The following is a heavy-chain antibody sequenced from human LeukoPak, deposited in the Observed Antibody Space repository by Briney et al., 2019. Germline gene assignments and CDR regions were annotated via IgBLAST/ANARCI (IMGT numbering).Heavy chain of an antibody. CDR3: VSGSSGWYGEI. Sequence: PGPSLRLSCAASGFTFNNYWMHWVRQAPGKGLVWVSRINSDGSTTNYVDSVKGRFTMSRDNAKNTLYLQMNSLRAEDTAVYHCVSGSSGWYGEIWGEGTLVTVSS. CDR1: GFTFNNYW. CDR2: INSDGSTT. D-gene: IGHD6-19*01. J-gene: IGHJ4*02. V-gene: IGHV3-74*01.